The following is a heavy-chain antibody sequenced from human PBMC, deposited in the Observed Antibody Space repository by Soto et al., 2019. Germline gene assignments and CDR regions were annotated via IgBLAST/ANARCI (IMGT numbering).Heavy chain of an antibody. V-gene: IGHV4-59*08. CDR1: GGSISSYY. D-gene: IGHD3-10*01. J-gene: IGHJ4*02. Sequence: QVQLQESGPGLVKPSETLSLTCTVSGGSISSYYWSWIRQPPGKGLEWIGYIYYSGSTNYNPSLNSRVTISVDTSKNLFSLKLSSVTAADTALYYCARRYGSGFDYWGQGALVTVSS. CDR2: IYYSGST. CDR3: ARRYGSGFDY.